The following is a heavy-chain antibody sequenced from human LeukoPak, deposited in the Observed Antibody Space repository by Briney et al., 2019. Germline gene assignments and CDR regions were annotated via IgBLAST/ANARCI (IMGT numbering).Heavy chain of an antibody. CDR3: ARVYTGNRWHFDY. D-gene: IGHD2-2*02. V-gene: IGHV3-7*03. CDR2: IKRDGSEK. CDR1: GFTFSTYW. J-gene: IGHJ4*02. Sequence: SGGSLRLSCAASGFTFSTYWMSWVRQAPGKGLECVANIKRDGSEKYYVDSVKGRFTIFRADAKSSLYLQMNSLRAEDTAVYFCARVYTGNRWHFDYWGQGTLVTVSS.